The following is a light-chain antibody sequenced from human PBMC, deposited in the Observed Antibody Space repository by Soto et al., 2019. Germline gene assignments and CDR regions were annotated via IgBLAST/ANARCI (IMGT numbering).Light chain of an antibody. V-gene: IGKV1-39*01. CDR3: QQSYHTLPLT. Sequence: DTQMTQSPSSLSASVGDRVTITCRSSQSISNYVNWYQQRPGKAPKLLIYAASTLHSGVPSRFSGSGSGRDSTLTISSLHPEDFATYYCQQSYHTLPLTFGGGTKVEV. CDR2: AAS. J-gene: IGKJ4*02. CDR1: QSISNY.